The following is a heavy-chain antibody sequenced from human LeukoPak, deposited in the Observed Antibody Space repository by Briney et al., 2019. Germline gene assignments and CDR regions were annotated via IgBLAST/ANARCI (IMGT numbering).Heavy chain of an antibody. J-gene: IGHJ4*02. D-gene: IGHD4-17*01. CDR3: ARHHDYGDFLDY. V-gene: IGHV4-61*02. CDR2: TYTSGST. CDR1: GGSISSGSYY. Sequence: PSQTLSLTCTVSGGSISSGSYYWSWIRQPAGKGLEWIGRTYTSGSTNYNPSLKSRVTISVDTSKNQFSLKLSSVTAADTAVYYCARHHDYGDFLDYWGQGTLVTVSS.